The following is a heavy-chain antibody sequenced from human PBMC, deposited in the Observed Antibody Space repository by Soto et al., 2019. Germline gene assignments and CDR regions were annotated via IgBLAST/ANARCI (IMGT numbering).Heavy chain of an antibody. CDR1: GFTFSSYS. CDR2: ISSSGGCI. CDR3: AKFALNFDY. Sequence: GGSLRLSCAASGFTFSSYSMNWVRQAPGKGLEWVSAISSSGGCIYYADSVKGRFTISRDNSKNTLYLQMNSLRAEDTAVYYCAKFALNFDYWGQGTLVTVSS. J-gene: IGHJ4*02. V-gene: IGHV3-23*01.